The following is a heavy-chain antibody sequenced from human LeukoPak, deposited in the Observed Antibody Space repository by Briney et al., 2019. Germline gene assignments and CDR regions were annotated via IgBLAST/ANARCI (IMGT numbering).Heavy chain of an antibody. Sequence: GGSLRLSCAASGFTFSSYSMDWVRQAPGKGLEYVSTISNNGDNTNYADSVEGRFTISRDNSKNTLYLQMSGLRPEDTAVYYCVKAAGSWYGYFDYWGQGTLVTVSS. CDR1: GFTFSSYS. CDR3: VKAAGSWYGYFDY. D-gene: IGHD6-13*01. V-gene: IGHV3-64D*06. J-gene: IGHJ4*02. CDR2: ISNNGDNT.